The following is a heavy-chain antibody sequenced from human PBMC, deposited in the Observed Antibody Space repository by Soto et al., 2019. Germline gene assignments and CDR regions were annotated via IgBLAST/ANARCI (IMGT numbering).Heavy chain of an antibody. CDR1: GGTFSTST. CDR3: ASNPYRWGDYVGYFDY. Sequence: QVQLVQSGAEVKKAGSSVKVSCKASGGTFSTSTISWVRQAPGQGLEWMGGITPIFGTASFAQKFQGRVTITADESTSTAYMELSSLRSEDTAVYYCASNPYRWGDYVGYFDYWGQGTLVTVSS. CDR2: ITPIFGTA. J-gene: IGHJ4*02. D-gene: IGHD4-17*01. V-gene: IGHV1-69*01.